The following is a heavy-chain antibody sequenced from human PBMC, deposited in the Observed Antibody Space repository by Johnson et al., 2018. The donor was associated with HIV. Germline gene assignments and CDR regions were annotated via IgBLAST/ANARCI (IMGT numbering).Heavy chain of an antibody. CDR3: AKRYSGSLRDAFDI. J-gene: IGHJ3*02. Sequence: QVLLVESGGGVVQPGGSLRLSCAASGFTFSSYGMHWVRQAPGKGLEWVAFIRYDGSNNYYADSVKGRFTISRDNSKNTLYLQMNSLRAEDTAVYYCAKRYSGSLRDAFDIWGQWTMVTVSS. D-gene: IGHD1-26*01. CDR2: IRYDGSNN. CDR1: GFTFSSYG. V-gene: IGHV3-30*02.